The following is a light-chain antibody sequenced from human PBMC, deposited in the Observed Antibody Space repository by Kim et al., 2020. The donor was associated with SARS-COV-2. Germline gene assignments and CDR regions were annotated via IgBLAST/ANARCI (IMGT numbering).Light chain of an antibody. CDR1: QSVSSTY. CDR3: QQYSRSPNT. CDR2: GAS. V-gene: IGKV3-20*01. Sequence: EIVLTQSPGTLSLSPGERATLSCRASQSVSSTYLAWYQQKLGQAPRLVIYGASTRVPGIPDRFSGSGSGTDFTLTVSRLEPEDFAVYYCQQYSRSPNTFGGGTKVEIK. J-gene: IGKJ4*01.